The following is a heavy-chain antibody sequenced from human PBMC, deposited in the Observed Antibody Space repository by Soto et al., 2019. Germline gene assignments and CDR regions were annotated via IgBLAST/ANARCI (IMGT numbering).Heavy chain of an antibody. CDR1: GGSISSYY. CDR3: ARRGYSSGWSKENLAY. Sequence: SETLSLTCTVSGGSISSYYWSWIRQPPGKGLEWIGYIYYSGSTNYNPSLKSRVTISVDTSKNQFSLKLSSVTAADTAVYYCARRGYSSGWSKENLAYWGQGTLVTVSS. J-gene: IGHJ4*02. CDR2: IYYSGST. D-gene: IGHD6-19*01. V-gene: IGHV4-59*08.